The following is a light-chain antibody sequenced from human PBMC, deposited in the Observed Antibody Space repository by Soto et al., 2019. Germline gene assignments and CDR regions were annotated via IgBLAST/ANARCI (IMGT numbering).Light chain of an antibody. CDR3: QQYENLPLT. CDR1: QDISNY. CDR2: DAS. V-gene: IGKV1-33*01. J-gene: IGKJ4*01. Sequence: IHMTQSPSSLSASLGDRVTITCQASQDISNYLNWYQQKPGKAPKLLIYDASNLETGVPSRFSGSGSGTDFTFTISSLQPEDIATYYCQQYENLPLTFGGGTKVDIK.